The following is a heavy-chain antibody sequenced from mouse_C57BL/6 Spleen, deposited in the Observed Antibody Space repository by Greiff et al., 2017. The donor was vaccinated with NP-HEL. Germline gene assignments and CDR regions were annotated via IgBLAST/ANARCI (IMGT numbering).Heavy chain of an antibody. D-gene: IGHD2-4*01. Sequence: DVHLVESGEGLVKPGGSLKLSCAASGFTFSSYAMSWVRQTPEKRLEWVAYISSGGDYIYYADTVKGRFTISRDNARNTLYLQMSSLKSEDTAMYYCTRGGDYDGDFDYWGQGTTLTVSS. CDR2: ISSGGDYI. J-gene: IGHJ2*01. CDR1: GFTFSSYA. V-gene: IGHV5-9-1*02. CDR3: TRGGDYDGDFDY.